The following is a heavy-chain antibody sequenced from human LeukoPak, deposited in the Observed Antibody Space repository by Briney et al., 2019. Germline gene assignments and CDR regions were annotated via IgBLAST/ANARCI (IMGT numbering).Heavy chain of an antibody. Sequence: GGSLRLSCAVSGFTFSNYAMSWVRQAPGKGLQWVSLIGGSGGTTYYADSVKGRFTISRDNSKNTLYLQMNSLRAEDTAVYYCAKGRVKSGWYDSWGQGTLVTVSS. D-gene: IGHD3-3*01. CDR2: IGGSGGTT. CDR1: GFTFSNYA. CDR3: AKGRVKSGWYDS. J-gene: IGHJ5*01. V-gene: IGHV3-23*01.